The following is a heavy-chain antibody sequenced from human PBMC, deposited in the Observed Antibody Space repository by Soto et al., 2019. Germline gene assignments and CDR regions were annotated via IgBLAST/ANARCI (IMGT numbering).Heavy chain of an antibody. D-gene: IGHD6-19*01. CDR1: GDSDGIYN. Sequence: QVRLVQSGAELKRPGSSVKVSCRVSGDSDGIYNIAWVRQAPGQGLEWLGGIVPLIGTTDYSQRFRGRVTITADASTGTAYLELHSLKAEDTAVYYCAGREMAVTWLDPWGQGTPVIVSA. CDR3: AGREMAVTWLDP. J-gene: IGHJ5*02. V-gene: IGHV1-69*01. CDR2: IVPLIGTT.